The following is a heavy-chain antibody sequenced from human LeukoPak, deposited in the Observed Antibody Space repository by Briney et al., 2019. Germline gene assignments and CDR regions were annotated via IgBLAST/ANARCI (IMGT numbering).Heavy chain of an antibody. CDR2: INPKSGGT. J-gene: IGHJ3*02. Sequence: ASVKVSCKASGYTFTDYYMHWVRQAPGQGLEWMGRINPKSGGTSYAQKFQGRVTMTRDTSISTAYMELSRLTSDDTVVYYCARERIAAAGSIDVFDIWGQGTMVTVSS. D-gene: IGHD6-13*01. CDR1: GYTFTDYY. V-gene: IGHV1-2*05. CDR3: ARERIAAAGSIDVFDI.